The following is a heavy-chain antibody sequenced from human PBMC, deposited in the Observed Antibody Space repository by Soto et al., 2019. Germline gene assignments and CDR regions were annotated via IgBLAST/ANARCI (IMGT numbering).Heavy chain of an antibody. Sequence: PGESLKISCKGSGYSFTSYWIGWVSQMPGKGLEWMGIIYPGDSDTRYSPSFQGQVTISADKSISTAYLQWSSLKASDTAMYYCARSDSSGWYDYYFDYWGQGTLVTVSS. CDR3: ARSDSSGWYDYYFDY. J-gene: IGHJ4*02. D-gene: IGHD6-19*01. CDR1: GYSFTSYW. CDR2: IYPGDSDT. V-gene: IGHV5-51*01.